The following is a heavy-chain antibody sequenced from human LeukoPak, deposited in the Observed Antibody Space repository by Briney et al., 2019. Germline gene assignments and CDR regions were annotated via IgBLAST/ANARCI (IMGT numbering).Heavy chain of an antibody. D-gene: IGHD1-1*01. V-gene: IGHV3-23*01. Sequence: GGSLRLSCAASGFTFSRSFMSWVRQAPGEGLEWVSGFRPADGITDYAEVVRGRFTISRDNSKNTLYLQMDSLRAEDTAVYYCARVPPTGRFYYYYMDVWGKGTTVTVSS. CDR1: GFTFSRSF. CDR3: ARVPPTGRFYYYYMDV. CDR2: FRPADGIT. J-gene: IGHJ6*03.